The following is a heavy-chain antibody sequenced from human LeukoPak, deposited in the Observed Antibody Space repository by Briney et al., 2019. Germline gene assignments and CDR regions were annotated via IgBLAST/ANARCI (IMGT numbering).Heavy chain of an antibody. Sequence: SETLSLTCTVSGGSISSSSYYWGWIRQPPGKGLGWIGSIYYSGSTYYNPSLKSRVTISGDTSKNHFSLNLSSVTAADTAMYYCTRRHGDYPYSFDYWGQGTLVTVSS. V-gene: IGHV4-39*02. CDR1: GGSISSSSYY. CDR3: TRRHGDYPYSFDY. D-gene: IGHD4-17*01. CDR2: IYYSGST. J-gene: IGHJ4*02.